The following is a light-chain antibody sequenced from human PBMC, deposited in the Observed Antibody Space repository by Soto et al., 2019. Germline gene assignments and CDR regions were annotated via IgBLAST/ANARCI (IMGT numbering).Light chain of an antibody. CDR1: QSVLYSSNNRNY. V-gene: IGKV4-1*01. CDR2: WAS. Sequence: DIVMTQSPDSLAVSLGERATINCKSSQSVLYSSNNRNYLSWYQHKSGQPPKLLIYWASTRESGVPDRFSGSGSGTDFTLTISSLQAEDVAVYYCQQYYSTPQTFGQGTKLEIK. J-gene: IGKJ2*01. CDR3: QQYYSTPQT.